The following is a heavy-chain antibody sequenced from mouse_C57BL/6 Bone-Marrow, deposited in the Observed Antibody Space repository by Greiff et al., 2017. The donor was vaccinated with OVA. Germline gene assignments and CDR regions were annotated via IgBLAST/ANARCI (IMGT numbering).Heavy chain of an antibody. V-gene: IGHV5-17*01. D-gene: IGHD5-5*01. CDR2: IGRDSGTI. J-gene: IGHJ4*01. CDR1: GFTFSDYG. Sequence: EVQLVESGGGLVKPGGSLKLSCAASGFTFSDYGMHWVRQAPGRGLEWVGYIGRDSGTIYYEDTVKGRFTISRDNAKNTLFLQLTSLRSEDTAMYYGARLPYWGQGTSVTVSS. CDR3: ARLPY.